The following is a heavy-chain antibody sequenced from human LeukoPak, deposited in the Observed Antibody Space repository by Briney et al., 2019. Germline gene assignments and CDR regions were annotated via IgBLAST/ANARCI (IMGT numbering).Heavy chain of an antibody. V-gene: IGHV3-30*18. CDR1: GFTFSSYG. J-gene: IGHJ3*02. CDR2: ISYDGSNK. D-gene: IGHD3-22*01. Sequence: PGRSLRLSCAASGFTFSSYGMHWARQAPGKGLEWVAVISYDGSNKYYADSVKGRFTISRDNSKNTLYLQMNSLRAEDTAVYYCAKASRYDSSGYSDAFDIWGQGTMVTVSS. CDR3: AKASRYDSSGYSDAFDI.